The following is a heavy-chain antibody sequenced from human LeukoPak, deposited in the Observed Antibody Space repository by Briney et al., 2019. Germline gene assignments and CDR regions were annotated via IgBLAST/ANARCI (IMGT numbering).Heavy chain of an antibody. CDR3: ARDRCDRCYYFDF. CDR2: IKHDGSIT. J-gene: IGHJ4*02. Sequence: GGSLRLSCAASGFIFSGYWMHWVPQAPGKGLVWLSRIKHDGSITSYAASVKGRFTISRDDAKNPLYLQMNSLRVEDTAVYYCARDRCDRCYYFDFWGQGTLVTVSS. CDR1: GFIFSGYW. D-gene: IGHD2-21*01. V-gene: IGHV3-74*01.